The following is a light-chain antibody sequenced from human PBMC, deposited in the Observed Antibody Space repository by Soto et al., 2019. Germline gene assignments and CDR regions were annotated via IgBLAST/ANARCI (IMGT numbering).Light chain of an antibody. CDR2: GAS. CDR1: QSVSSRN. V-gene: IGKV3-20*01. Sequence: EIVLTQSPGTVSLSPGERATLSCRASQSVSSRNLAWYRQKPGQAPSLLIFGASNRATGIPDRFSGSGSGTDFTITISRLEHEDCAVYDCIRHRASPPAYTFGQGTKLEIK. J-gene: IGKJ2*01. CDR3: IRHRASPPAYT.